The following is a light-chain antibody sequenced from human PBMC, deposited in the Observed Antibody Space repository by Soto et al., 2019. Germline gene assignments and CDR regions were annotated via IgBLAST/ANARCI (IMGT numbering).Light chain of an antibody. CDR2: EVT. Sequence: QAVVTQPPSASGFPGQSVTISCTGSSSDVGGYSHVSWFQQHPGKAPKLIIYEVTKRPSGVPDRFSASKSGNTASLTVSGLQAEDEADYYCSSYAGSATWVFGGGTKLTVL. CDR1: SSDVGGYSH. J-gene: IGLJ3*02. CDR3: SSYAGSATWV. V-gene: IGLV2-8*01.